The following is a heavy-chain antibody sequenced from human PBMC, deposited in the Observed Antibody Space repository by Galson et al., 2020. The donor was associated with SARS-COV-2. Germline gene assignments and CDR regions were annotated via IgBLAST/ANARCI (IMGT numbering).Heavy chain of an antibody. CDR3: ARNLIVVPADISRLSELYYYGMDV. D-gene: IGHD2-2*02. V-gene: IGHV1-69*06. CDR1: GGTFSNYA. J-gene: IGHJ6*02. Sequence: KISCKASGGTFSNYAISWVRQAPGQGLEWMGGIIPMFGTAHYAQKFQGSLTITADKSTSTTYMEVRSLRSEDTAVYYCARNLIVVPADISRLSELYYYGMDVWGQGTTVTVSS. CDR2: IIPMFGTA.